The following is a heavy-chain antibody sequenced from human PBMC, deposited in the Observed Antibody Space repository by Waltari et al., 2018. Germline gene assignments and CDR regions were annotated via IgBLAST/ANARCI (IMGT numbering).Heavy chain of an antibody. Sequence: QVQLQESGPGLVKPSETLSLTCTVSGGSISRYYWSWIRPPPGKGLEWFGYIYYSGSTNYNPSLKSRVTIAVDTSKNQFSLKLSSVTAADTAVYYCARGRGYSYGPPYFDYWGQGTLVTVSS. CDR2: IYYSGST. J-gene: IGHJ4*02. D-gene: IGHD5-18*01. CDR1: GGSISRYY. V-gene: IGHV4-59*01. CDR3: ARGRGYSYGPPYFDY.